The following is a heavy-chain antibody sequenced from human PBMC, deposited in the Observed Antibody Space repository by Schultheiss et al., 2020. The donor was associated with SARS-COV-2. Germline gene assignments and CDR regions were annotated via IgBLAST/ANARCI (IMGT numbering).Heavy chain of an antibody. V-gene: IGHV4-34*01. CDR3: ARYKTTVRPYYFDY. J-gene: IGHJ4*02. CDR2: IYHSGST. CDR1: GGSFSGYR. D-gene: IGHD4-17*01. Sequence: SETLSLTCAVYGGSFSGYRWSWIRQPPGKGLEWIGSIYHSGSTYYNPSLKSRVTISVDTSKNQFSLKLSSVTAADTAVYYCARYKTTVRPYYFDYWGQGTLVTVSS.